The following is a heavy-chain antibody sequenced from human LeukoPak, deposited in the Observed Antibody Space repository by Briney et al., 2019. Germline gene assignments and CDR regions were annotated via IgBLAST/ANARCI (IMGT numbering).Heavy chain of an antibody. CDR3: ASLTGNYYDSSGYTGFDY. Sequence: VASVKVSCKASGYTFTGYYMHWVRQAPGQGLEWMGWINPNSGGTNYAQKFQGRVTMTRDTSISTGYMELSRLRSDDTAVYYCASLTGNYYDSSGYTGFDYWGQGTLVTVSS. J-gene: IGHJ4*02. CDR1: GYTFTGYY. CDR2: INPNSGGT. D-gene: IGHD3-22*01. V-gene: IGHV1-2*02.